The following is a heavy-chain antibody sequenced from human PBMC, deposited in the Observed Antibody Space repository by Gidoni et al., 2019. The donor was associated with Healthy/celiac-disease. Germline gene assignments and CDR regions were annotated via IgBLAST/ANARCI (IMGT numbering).Heavy chain of an antibody. Sequence: QVQLVQSGAEEKKPGASVKVSCKASGYTFTSYAMHWVRQAPGQRLEWMGWINAGNGNTKYSQKFQGRVTITRDTFASTAYMELSSLRSEDTAVYYCARMVRGVIAYYYYGMDVWGQGTTVTVSS. V-gene: IGHV1-3*05. CDR3: ARMVRGVIAYYYYGMDV. CDR1: GYTFTSYA. D-gene: IGHD3-10*01. J-gene: IGHJ6*02. CDR2: INAGNGNT.